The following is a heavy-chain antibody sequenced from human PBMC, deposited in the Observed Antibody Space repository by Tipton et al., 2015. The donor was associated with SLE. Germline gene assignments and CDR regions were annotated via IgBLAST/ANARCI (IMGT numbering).Heavy chain of an antibody. Sequence: SLRLSCAASGFTFSSSWMHWVRQAPGKGLVWVARIKNDDNTTWYADSVKGRFTISRDDSKNTFYLQMNSLRAEDTAVYYCAKQISPHYGMDVWGQGTTVTVSS. J-gene: IGHJ6*02. V-gene: IGHV3-74*01. CDR2: IKNDDNTT. CDR3: AKQISPHYGMDV. D-gene: IGHD1/OR15-1a*01. CDR1: GFTFSSSW.